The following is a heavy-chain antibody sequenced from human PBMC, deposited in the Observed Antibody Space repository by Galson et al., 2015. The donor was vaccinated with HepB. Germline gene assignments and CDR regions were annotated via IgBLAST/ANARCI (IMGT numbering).Heavy chain of an antibody. Sequence: SETLSLTCAVYGGSFSGYYWSWIRQPPGKGLEWIGEINHSGSTNYNPSLKSRVTISVDTSKNQFSLKLSSVTAADTAVYYCARASVVPAARPRYYFDYWGQGTLVTVSS. D-gene: IGHD2-2*01. CDR2: INHSGST. CDR1: GGSFSGYY. J-gene: IGHJ4*02. V-gene: IGHV4-34*01. CDR3: ARASVVPAARPRYYFDY.